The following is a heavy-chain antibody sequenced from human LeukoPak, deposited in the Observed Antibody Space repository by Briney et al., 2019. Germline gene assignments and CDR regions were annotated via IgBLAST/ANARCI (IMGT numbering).Heavy chain of an antibody. Sequence: PSETLSLTCTVSGVSISSYYWSWIRQPPGKGLEWIANIHNSGNTYYNPSLKSRVTISVDTSKNQLSLKLSSVTAADTAVYYCAGAPDDYYDSSGYYYAGNAFDIWGRGTMVTVSS. CDR3: AGAPDDYYDSSGYYYAGNAFDI. CDR1: GVSISSYY. CDR2: IHNSGNT. V-gene: IGHV4-4*08. J-gene: IGHJ3*02. D-gene: IGHD3-22*01.